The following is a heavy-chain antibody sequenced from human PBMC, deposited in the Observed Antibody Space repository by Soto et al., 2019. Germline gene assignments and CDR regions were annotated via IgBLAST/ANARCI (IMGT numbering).Heavy chain of an antibody. J-gene: IGHJ4*02. CDR1: GFTFSSYA. V-gene: IGHV3-23*01. CDR3: AKPYDFWSGYPY. CDR2: ISGSGGST. Sequence: ILSCSASGFTFSSYAMSWIRQAPGKGLEWVSAISGSGGSTYYADSVKGRFTISRDNSKNTLYLQMNSLRAEDTAVYYCAKPYDFWSGYPYWGQGTQVTVSS. D-gene: IGHD3-3*01.